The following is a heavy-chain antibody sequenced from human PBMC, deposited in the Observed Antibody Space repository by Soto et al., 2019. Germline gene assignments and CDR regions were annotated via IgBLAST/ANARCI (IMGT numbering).Heavy chain of an antibody. J-gene: IGHJ5*02. D-gene: IGHD2-8*01. CDR1: GGSIIRKCKS. Sequence: GGSIIRKCKSRGSPHQSTRKGLEWIGRTISSGTATYTPSLKSRVTISVDTSKNQSSLELSSLTAADTAVYYCACYCDIWRGTRLYSGFDLCGQGTLVTGSS. CDR2: TISSGTA. CDR3: ACYCDIWRGTRLYSGFDL. V-gene: IGHV4-39*01.